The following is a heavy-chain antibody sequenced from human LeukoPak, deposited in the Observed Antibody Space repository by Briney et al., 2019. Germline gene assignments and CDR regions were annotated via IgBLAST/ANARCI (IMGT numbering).Heavy chain of an antibody. CDR3: ARGKTGSYYSRSYYMDV. CDR1: GFTFSSYS. CDR2: IRSKANSYAT. D-gene: IGHD3-10*01. V-gene: IGHV3-73*01. Sequence: GGSLRLSCAASGFTFSSYSMNWVRQAPGKGLEWVGRIRSKANSYATAYAASVKGRFTISRDDSKNTAYLQMNSLRAEDTAVYYCARGKTGSYYSRSYYMDVWGKGTTVTISS. J-gene: IGHJ6*03.